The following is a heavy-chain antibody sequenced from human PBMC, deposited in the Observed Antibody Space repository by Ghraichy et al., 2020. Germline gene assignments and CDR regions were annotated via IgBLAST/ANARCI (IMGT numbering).Heavy chain of an antibody. J-gene: IGHJ3*02. CDR3: PRDTDATRNLSNHVAYDI. V-gene: IGHV1-18*01. CDR2: ISSYT. Sequence: ASVKVSCKASGSTFIHYGINWVRQAPGQGLEWVGWISSYTRYAQNLQDRVTMSTDTSTSTAYMELRWLRSDDTAVYYCPRDTDATRNLSNHVAYDIGGEGTRVTGTS. CDR1: GSTFIHYG. D-gene: IGHD5-24*01.